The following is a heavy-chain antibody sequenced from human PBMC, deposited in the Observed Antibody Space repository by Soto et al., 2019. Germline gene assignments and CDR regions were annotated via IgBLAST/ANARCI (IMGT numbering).Heavy chain of an antibody. J-gene: IGHJ5*02. D-gene: IGHD2-21*01. CDR1: GGSFSGYY. CDR2: INHGGDT. V-gene: IGHV4-34*01. Sequence: PSETLSLTCAVYGGSFSGYYCSWIRQPPGKGLQWLGEINHGGDTNYNPSLKSRVTISVDTSKNQFSLKGAGVTAAGTAVYYCARGRSRLLIGDSFAWGQGTLVTVCS. CDR3: ARGRSRLLIGDSFA.